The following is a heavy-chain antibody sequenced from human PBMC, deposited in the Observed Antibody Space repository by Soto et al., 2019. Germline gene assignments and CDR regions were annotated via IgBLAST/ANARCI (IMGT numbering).Heavy chain of an antibody. D-gene: IGHD4-4*01. Sequence: QVQLVESGGGVVQPGRSLRLSCAASGFTFSSYGMHWVRQAPGKGLEWVAVIWYDGSNKYYADSVKGRFTISRDNSKNTLYLQMNSLRAEDTAVYYCARDLTYSSSYYYYYGMDVWGQGTTVTVSS. V-gene: IGHV3-33*01. J-gene: IGHJ6*02. CDR3: ARDLTYSSSYYYYYGMDV. CDR1: GFTFSSYG. CDR2: IWYDGSNK.